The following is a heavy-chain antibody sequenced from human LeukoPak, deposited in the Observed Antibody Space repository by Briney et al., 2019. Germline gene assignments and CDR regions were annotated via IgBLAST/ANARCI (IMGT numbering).Heavy chain of an antibody. D-gene: IGHD4-17*01. CDR3: ARDRSLGEEAFDI. CDR2: ISSSSSYI. Sequence: GGSLRLSCAASGFTFSSYSMNWVRQAPGKGLEWVSSISSSSSYIYYADSVKGRFTISRDNAKNSLYLQMNSLRAEDTAVYYCARDRSLGEEAFDIWGQGTMVTVSS. J-gene: IGHJ3*02. CDR1: GFTFSSYS. V-gene: IGHV3-21*01.